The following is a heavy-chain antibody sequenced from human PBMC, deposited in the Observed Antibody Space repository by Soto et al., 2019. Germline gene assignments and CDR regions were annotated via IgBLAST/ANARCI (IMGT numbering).Heavy chain of an antibody. CDR1: GFTFINYA. CDR2: VSGGGGAT. Sequence: EVQLLESGGGLVQPGGSVRLSCAGSGFTFINYAMNWVRQAPGKGLEWVSAVSGGGGATFYADSVKGRFTISKDNSKNTVRLNISSLGVYDTAVYYWVRNVLGSTTLPIDWYFDLWARRTLVNVSS. V-gene: IGHV3-23*01. J-gene: IGHJ2*01. CDR3: VRNVLGSTTLPIDWYFDL. D-gene: IGHD3-10*02.